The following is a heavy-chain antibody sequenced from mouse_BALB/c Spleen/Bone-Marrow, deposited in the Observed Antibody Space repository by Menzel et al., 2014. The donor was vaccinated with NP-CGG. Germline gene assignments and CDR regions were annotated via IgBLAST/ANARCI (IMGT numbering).Heavy chain of an antibody. CDR2: IWAGGST. D-gene: IGHD2-2*01. Sequence: VKLVESGPGLVSPSQRLSITCTVSGFSLTSYGLHWVRQPPGKGLEWLGVIWAGGSTNYNSALMSRLSISKDNSKSQVFLKMNSLQTDDTAMYYCARDWLRRAMDYWGQGTSVTVSS. CDR3: ARDWLRRAMDY. J-gene: IGHJ4*01. V-gene: IGHV2-9*02. CDR1: GFSLTSYG.